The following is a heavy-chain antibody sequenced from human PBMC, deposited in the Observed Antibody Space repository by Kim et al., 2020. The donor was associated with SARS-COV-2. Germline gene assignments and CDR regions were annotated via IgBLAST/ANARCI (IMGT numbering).Heavy chain of an antibody. CDR2: INAGNGNT. Sequence: ASVKVSCKASGYTFTSYAMHWVRQAPGQRLEWMGWINAGNGNTKYSQKFQGRVTITRDTSASTAYMELSSLRSEDTAVYYCARVRIGRGVVVVTATPMDVWGQGTTVTVSS. CDR1: GYTFTSYA. D-gene: IGHD2-21*02. J-gene: IGHJ6*02. CDR3: ARVRIGRGVVVVTATPMDV. V-gene: IGHV1-3*01.